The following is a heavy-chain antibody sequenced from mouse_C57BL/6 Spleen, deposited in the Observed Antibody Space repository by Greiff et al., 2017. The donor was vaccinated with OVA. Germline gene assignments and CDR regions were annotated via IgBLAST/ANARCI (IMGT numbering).Heavy chain of an antibody. D-gene: IGHD3-1*01. CDR2: FYPGSGSI. Sequence: LQESGAELVKPGASVKLSCKASGYTFTEYTIHWVQQRSGQGLEWLGWFYPGSGSIKYNEKFKDKATLTADKSSSTVYMELSRLTSEDSAVYFCARHEEGLYYFDYWGQGTTLTVSS. J-gene: IGHJ2*01. CDR3: ARHEEGLYYFDY. CDR1: GYTFTEYT. V-gene: IGHV1-62-2*01.